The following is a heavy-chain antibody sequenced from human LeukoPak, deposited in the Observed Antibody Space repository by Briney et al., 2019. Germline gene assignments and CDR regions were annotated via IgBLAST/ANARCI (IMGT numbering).Heavy chain of an antibody. CDR3: ATDPRRDRYYYYYYMDV. CDR2: IYSGGST. J-gene: IGHJ6*03. Sequence: GGSLRLSCAASGFTVSSNYMSWVRQAPGKGLEWVSVIYSGGSTYYADSVKGRFTISRDNSKNTLYLQMNSLRAEDTAVYYCATDPRRDRYYYYYYMDVWGKGTTVTVSS. CDR1: GFTVSSNY. V-gene: IGHV3-53*01.